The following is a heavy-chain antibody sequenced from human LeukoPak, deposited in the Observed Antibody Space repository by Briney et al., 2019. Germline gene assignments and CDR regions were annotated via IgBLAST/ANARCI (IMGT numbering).Heavy chain of an antibody. CDR1: GFSFGDYA. J-gene: IGHJ4*02. CDR3: TGSTVVVPSAY. D-gene: IGHD2-2*01. Sequence: GGSLSLSCTTSGFSFGDYAMSWVRQAPGAGLEWVGFIRSNTYGGTTEYAASVKGRFTISRDDSKSIAYLQMNSLKTEDTAVYYCTGSTVVVPSAYWGQGTLVTVSS. V-gene: IGHV3-49*04. CDR2: IRSNTYGGTT.